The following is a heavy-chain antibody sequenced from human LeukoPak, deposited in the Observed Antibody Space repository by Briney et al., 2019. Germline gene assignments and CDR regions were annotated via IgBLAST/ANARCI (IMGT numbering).Heavy chain of an antibody. CDR1: GFRDSYYF. J-gene: IGHJ4*02. Sequence: GGSLSLFCAASGFRDSYYFMNWVRQASGRGLEWGSDIYSGGNTYYGNSVKGRFTVSRDISKNTLYLQMNSLEVEDTAVYYCARDGGCTAAGCPSGLFDYWGQGILVTVSS. CDR2: IYSGGNT. CDR3: ARDGGCTAAGCPSGLFDY. D-gene: IGHD2-8*02. V-gene: IGHV3-66*01.